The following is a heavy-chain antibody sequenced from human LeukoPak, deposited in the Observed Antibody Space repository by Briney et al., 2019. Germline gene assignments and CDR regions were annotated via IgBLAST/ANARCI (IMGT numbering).Heavy chain of an antibody. CDR3: ARAGGIVVIPTAHTYDS. J-gene: IGHJ4*02. Sequence: ASVKVSCKASGDTFNNYVVSWVRQAPGQGLEWMGRIIPLFGTANYAERFQGRVTIATDESASTVYMELSSLRSEDTAVYYCARAGGIVVIPTAHTYDSWGQGTLVTVSS. D-gene: IGHD2-2*01. CDR2: IIPLFGTA. CDR1: GDTFNNYV. V-gene: IGHV1-69*05.